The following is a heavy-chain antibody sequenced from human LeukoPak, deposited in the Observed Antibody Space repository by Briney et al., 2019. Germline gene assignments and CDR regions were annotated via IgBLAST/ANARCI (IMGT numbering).Heavy chain of an antibody. CDR3: ARDGAEGDVSAFDV. CDR1: GFTLRDYH. CDR2: TRSKVRKYAT. D-gene: IGHD2-21*01. V-gene: IGHV3-72*01. Sequence: GGSLRLSCVGSGFTLRDYHMDWVRQAPGMGLEWVGRTRSKVRKYATEYAASVKGRFTISRDESENSVFLHLSSLTVEDTALYYCARDGAEGDVSAFDVWGQGTMVTVSS. J-gene: IGHJ3*01.